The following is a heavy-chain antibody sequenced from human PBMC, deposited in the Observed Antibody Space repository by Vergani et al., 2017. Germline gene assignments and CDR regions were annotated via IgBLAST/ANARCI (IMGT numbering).Heavy chain of an antibody. V-gene: IGHV3-11*01. CDR3: ARDFPAGGLVVITTDAFDI. CDR2: ISSSGSTI. J-gene: IGHJ3*02. CDR1: GFTFSDYY. Sequence: QGEKGEEGGGLVKPGGSLRLSCAASGFTFSDYYMSWIRQAPGKGLEWVSYISSSGSTIYYAASVKGRFTISRDNAKNSLYLQMNSLRAEDTAVYYCARDFPAGGLVVITTDAFDIWGQGTMVTVSS. D-gene: IGHD3-22*01.